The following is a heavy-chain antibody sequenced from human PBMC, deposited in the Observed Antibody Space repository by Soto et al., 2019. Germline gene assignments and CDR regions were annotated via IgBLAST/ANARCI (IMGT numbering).Heavy chain of an antibody. D-gene: IGHD3-10*01. CDR3: AGGPTWYYYAA. V-gene: IGHV4-59*01. CDR2: IYYSGST. Sequence: SETLSLTCTISGGSISSYYWSWIRQPPGKGLEWIGYIYYSGSTNYNPSLKSRVTISVDTSKNQFSLKLSSVTAADTAVYYCAGGPTWYYYAAGGQGTLVTVSS. J-gene: IGHJ4*02. CDR1: GGSISSYY.